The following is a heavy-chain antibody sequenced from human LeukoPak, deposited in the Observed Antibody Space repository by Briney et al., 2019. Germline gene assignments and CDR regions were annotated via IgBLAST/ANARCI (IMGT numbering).Heavy chain of an antibody. D-gene: IGHD1-1*01. J-gene: IGHJ4*02. Sequence: ASVKVSCKASGYIFTNYGISWVRQAPGQGLEWVGWIGGYNDNAHYAQKLQGRVTMTRETSTSTVYMELRSLSSDDTAIYYCARDGNDVMDYWGQGTQVTVSS. V-gene: IGHV1-18*01. CDR2: IGGYNDNA. CDR1: GYIFTNYG. CDR3: ARDGNDVMDY.